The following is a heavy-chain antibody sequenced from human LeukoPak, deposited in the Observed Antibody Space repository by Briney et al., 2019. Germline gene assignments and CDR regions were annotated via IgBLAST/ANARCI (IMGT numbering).Heavy chain of an antibody. J-gene: IGHJ4*02. CDR1: GFTFDDYG. Sequence: GGSLRLSCAASGFTFDDYGMSWVRQAPGKGLEWVSSISSSSSYIYYADSVKGRFTISRDNAKNSLYLQMNSLRAEDTAVYYCARAHSSDDYWGQGTLVTVSS. CDR3: ARAHSSDDY. D-gene: IGHD2-21*01. CDR2: ISSSSSYI. V-gene: IGHV3-21*01.